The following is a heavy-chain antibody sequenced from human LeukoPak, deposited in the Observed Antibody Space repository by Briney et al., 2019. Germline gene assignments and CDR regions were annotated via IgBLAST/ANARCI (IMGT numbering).Heavy chain of an antibody. D-gene: IGHD2-15*01. CDR3: ASSLYCSGGSCYAI. Sequence: GGSLRLPCAASGFTFSEYNMNWVRQAPGKGLEGISHISSGSRTISYEDSVKGRFTISRDDAKNSLYLQMNSLRAEDTTVYYCASSLYCSGGSCYAIWGQGTLVTVSS. CDR2: ISSGSRTI. J-gene: IGHJ4*02. CDR1: GFTFSEYN. V-gene: IGHV3-48*01.